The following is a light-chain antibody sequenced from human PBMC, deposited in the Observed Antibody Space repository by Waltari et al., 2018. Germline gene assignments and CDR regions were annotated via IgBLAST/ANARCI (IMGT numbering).Light chain of an antibody. CDR3: SAWDSGLRAWV. CDR1: SNNVGNEG. V-gene: IGLV10-54*01. CDR2: GNN. J-gene: IGLJ3*02. Sequence: QAGLTQPPSVSKDLRQTATLTCTGDSNNVGNEGAAWLQHHQGHPPKLISFGNNERTSWNSGRFSASRSESTASLTITGIQPEDEADYYCSAWDSGLRAWVFGGGTKLTVL.